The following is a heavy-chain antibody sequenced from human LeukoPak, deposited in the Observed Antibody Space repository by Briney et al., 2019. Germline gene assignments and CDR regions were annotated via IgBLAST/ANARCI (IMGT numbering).Heavy chain of an antibody. Sequence: GGTLRFSCAASGFTFSSYGMSWVRQAPGKGLEWVSAISGSGGSTYYADSVKGRFTISRDNPKNTLYLQMNSLRAEDTAVYYCARVGSIPYYYYYYMDVWGKGTTVTISS. V-gene: IGHV3-23*01. CDR3: ARVGSIPYYYYYYMDV. CDR2: ISGSGGST. CDR1: GFTFSSYG. D-gene: IGHD2-15*01. J-gene: IGHJ6*03.